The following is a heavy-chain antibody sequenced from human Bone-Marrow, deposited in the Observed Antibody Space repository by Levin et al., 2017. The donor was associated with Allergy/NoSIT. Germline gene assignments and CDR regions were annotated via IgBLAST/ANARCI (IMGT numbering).Heavy chain of an antibody. CDR1: GNSFATNW. D-gene: IGHD1-1*01. Sequence: GESLKISCRASGNSFATNWISWVRQVPGKGLEWMGRIDRRDSYINYNPSFEGLVTISADKPSGTAFLQWNNLTVSDTATYYCATGTSSFSAGWFPYWGQGTPVIVSS. CDR3: ATGTSSFSAGWFPY. CDR2: IDRRDSYI. J-gene: IGHJ4*02. V-gene: IGHV5-10-1*01.